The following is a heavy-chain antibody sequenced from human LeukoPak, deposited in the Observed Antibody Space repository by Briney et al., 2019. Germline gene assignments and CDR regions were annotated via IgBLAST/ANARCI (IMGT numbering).Heavy chain of an antibody. D-gene: IGHD6-6*01. CDR1: GGSFSGYY. J-gene: IGHJ3*02. CDR2: INHSGST. V-gene: IGHV4-34*01. Sequence: SETLSLTCAVYGGSFSGYYWSWIRQPPGKGLEWIGEINHSGSTNYNPSLKSRVTISVDTSKNQFSLKLSSVTAADTAVYYCARATAARPSRVADAFDIWGQGTMVTVSS. CDR3: ARATAARPSRVADAFDI.